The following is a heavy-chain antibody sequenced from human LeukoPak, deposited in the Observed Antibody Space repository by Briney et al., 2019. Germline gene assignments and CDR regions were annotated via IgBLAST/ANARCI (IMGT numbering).Heavy chain of an antibody. Sequence: GGSLSLSCAASGFTFSSYWMHWVRQAPGKGLVWVSRINSDGSSTSYADSVKGRFTISRDNAKNSLYLQMNSLRAEDTAVYYCARAGYDFWSGYWDLDYWGQGTLVTVSS. CDR2: INSDGSST. CDR1: GFTFSSYW. D-gene: IGHD3-3*01. J-gene: IGHJ4*02. CDR3: ARAGYDFWSGYWDLDY. V-gene: IGHV3-74*01.